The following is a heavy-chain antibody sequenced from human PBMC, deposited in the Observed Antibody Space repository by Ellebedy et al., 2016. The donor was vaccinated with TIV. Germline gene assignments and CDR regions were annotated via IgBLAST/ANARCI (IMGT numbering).Heavy chain of an antibody. V-gene: IGHV4-59*11. CDR3: ASSPYGDYGIGY. CDR2: IYYTGST. Sequence: SETLSLXXTVSGGSISSHYWSWIRQLPGRGLEWIGWIYYTGSTNHNPSLKSRVTILLDTSKNQFSLKLSSVTAADTAVYYCASSPYGDYGIGYWGQGTLVTVSS. J-gene: IGHJ4*02. D-gene: IGHD4-17*01. CDR1: GGSISSHY.